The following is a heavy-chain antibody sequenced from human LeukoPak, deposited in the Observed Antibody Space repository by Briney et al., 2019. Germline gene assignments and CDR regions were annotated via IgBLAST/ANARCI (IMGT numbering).Heavy chain of an antibody. D-gene: IGHD3-22*01. CDR3: ARGSTARYYYDSSGYYRGAFDY. CDR1: GYTFTGHY. CDR2: ISGYNGHT. J-gene: IGHJ4*02. Sequence: ASVKVSCKASGYTFTGHYMHWVRQAPGQGLEWMGWISGYNGHTNYAQKLQGRVTMTTDTSTSTAYMELRSLRSDDTAVYYCARGSTARYYYDSSGYYRGAFDYWGQGTLVTVSS. V-gene: IGHV1-18*04.